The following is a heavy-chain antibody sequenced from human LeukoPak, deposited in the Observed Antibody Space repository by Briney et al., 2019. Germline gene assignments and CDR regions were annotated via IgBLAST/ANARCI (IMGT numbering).Heavy chain of an antibody. CDR2: MSPNSGNT. J-gene: IGHJ6*03. V-gene: IGHV1-8*01. CDR3: ARGRPDTSVPRTYYMDV. CDR1: GYTFTSFD. D-gene: IGHD5-18*01. Sequence: ASVKVSCKASGYTFTSFDIFWVRQATGQGLEWMGWMSPNSGNTGSAQKFQGRVTFTRGTSISTSFMELSSLRSEDTAIYYCARGRPDTSVPRTYYMDVWGKGTTVTVSS.